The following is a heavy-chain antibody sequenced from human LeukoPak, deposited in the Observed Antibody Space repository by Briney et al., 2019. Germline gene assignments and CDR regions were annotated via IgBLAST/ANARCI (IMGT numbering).Heavy chain of an antibody. V-gene: IGHV3-30*04. CDR2: ISYDGSNK. J-gene: IGHJ3*02. CDR3: ARDLYDFYSSGWYVDAFDI. Sequence: KSGGSLRLSCAASGFTFSSYAMHWVRQAPGKGLEWVAVISYDGSNKYYADSVKGRFTISRDNSKNTLYLQMNSLRAEDTAVCYCARDLYDFYSSGWYVDAFDIWGQGTMVTVSS. CDR1: GFTFSSYA. D-gene: IGHD6-19*01.